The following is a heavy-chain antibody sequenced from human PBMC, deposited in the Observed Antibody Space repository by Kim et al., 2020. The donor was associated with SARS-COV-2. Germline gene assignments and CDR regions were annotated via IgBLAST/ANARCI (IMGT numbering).Heavy chain of an antibody. J-gene: IGHJ3*02. CDR3: ARGIGPTAFDI. V-gene: IGHV4-59*09. Sequence: TNTPTLKGRVPRSVHTPKNQFSLKLSSVTAADTAVYYCARGIGPTAFDIWGQGTMVTVSS. D-gene: IGHD2-15*01.